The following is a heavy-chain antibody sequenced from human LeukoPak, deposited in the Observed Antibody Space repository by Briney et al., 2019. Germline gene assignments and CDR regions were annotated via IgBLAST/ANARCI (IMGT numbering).Heavy chain of an antibody. D-gene: IGHD5-12*01. Sequence: ASVKVSCKASGYTFTSYYMHWVRQPPGQGLEWMGIINPSGGSTSYAQKFQGRVTMSRDMSTSTVYMELSSLRSEDTAVYYCARGNSGYGTHYQFDYWGQGTLVTVSS. CDR3: ARGNSGYGTHYQFDY. J-gene: IGHJ4*02. V-gene: IGHV1-46*01. CDR2: INPSGGST. CDR1: GYTFTSYY.